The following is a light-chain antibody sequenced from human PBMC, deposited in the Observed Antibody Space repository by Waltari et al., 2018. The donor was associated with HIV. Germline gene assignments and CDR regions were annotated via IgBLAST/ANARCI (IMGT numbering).Light chain of an antibody. J-gene: IGLJ2*01. V-gene: IGLV2-14*01. Sequence: QSALTQPASVSGSPGQSITISCTGTSSDVGGYNYVSWYQHHPGKVPKLMIYEVSNRPSGVSNRFSGSKSGNTASLTISGLQAEDEADYYCTSYTTSTTVIFGGGTKLTVL. CDR2: EVS. CDR3: TSYTTSTTVI. CDR1: SSDVGGYNY.